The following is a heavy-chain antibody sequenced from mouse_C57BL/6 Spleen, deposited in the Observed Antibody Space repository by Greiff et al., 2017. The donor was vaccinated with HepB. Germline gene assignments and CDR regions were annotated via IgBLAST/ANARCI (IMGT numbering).Heavy chain of an antibody. V-gene: IGHV1-5*01. Sequence: DVQLQESGTVLARPGASVKMSCKTSGYTFTSYWMHWVKQRPGQGLEWIGAIYPGNSDTSYNQKFKGKAKLTAVTSASTAYMELSSLTNEDSAVYYCTRKTLANWEGGYFDYWRQGTTLTVSS. D-gene: IGHD4-1*01. CDR1: GYTFTSYW. CDR2: IYPGNSDT. J-gene: IGHJ2*01. CDR3: TRKTLANWEGGYFDY.